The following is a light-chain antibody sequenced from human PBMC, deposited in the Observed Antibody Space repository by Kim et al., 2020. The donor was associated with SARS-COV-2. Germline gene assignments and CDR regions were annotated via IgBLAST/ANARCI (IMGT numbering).Light chain of an antibody. CDR2: QDS. V-gene: IGLV3-1*01. J-gene: IGLJ2*01. CDR1: KLGDKY. Sequence: SYELTQPPSVSVSPGQTASITCSGDKLGDKYACWYQQKPGQSPVLVIYQDSKRPSGIPERFSGSNSGNTATLTISGTQAMDEADYYCQAWDSSTALVFGRGTQLTVL. CDR3: QAWDSSTALV.